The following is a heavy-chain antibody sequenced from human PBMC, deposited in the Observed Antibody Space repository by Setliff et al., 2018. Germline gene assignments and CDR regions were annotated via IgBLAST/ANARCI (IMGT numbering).Heavy chain of an antibody. CDR1: GGSISSISYY. Sequence: SETLSLTCTVPGGSISSISYYWGWIRQPPGKGLEWIGTVYDSGTTYYNPSLKSRVTIFVDTSKNQFSLNLNSVTAADTGVYYCARGRNIAARHLDSWGQGTLVTVSS. CDR3: ARGRNIAARHLDS. J-gene: IGHJ4*02. D-gene: IGHD6-6*01. CDR2: VYDSGTT. V-gene: IGHV4-39*01.